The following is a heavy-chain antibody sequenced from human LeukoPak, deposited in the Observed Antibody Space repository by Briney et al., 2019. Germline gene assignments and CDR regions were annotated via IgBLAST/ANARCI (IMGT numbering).Heavy chain of an antibody. CDR3: ARGVTVVNFDF. CDR1: GGSISSSSYY. D-gene: IGHD4-23*01. Sequence: KSSETLSLTCTVSGGSISSSSYYWSWIRQPAGTGLEWIGRIYTSGSINYNPSLKSRVTISVDTSKNQFSLKLSSVTAADTAVYYCARGVTVVNFDFWGQGTLVTVSS. V-gene: IGHV4-61*02. CDR2: IYTSGSI. J-gene: IGHJ4*02.